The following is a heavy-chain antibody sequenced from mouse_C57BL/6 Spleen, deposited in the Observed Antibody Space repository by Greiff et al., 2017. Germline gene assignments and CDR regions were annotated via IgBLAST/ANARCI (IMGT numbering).Heavy chain of an antibody. Sequence: QVQLQQSGAELVRPGTSVKVSCKASGYAFTNYLIEWVKQRPGRGLEWIGRIDPNSGGTKYNEKFKSKATLTVDKPSSTAYMQLSSLTSEDSAVYYCARNLFYYWGQGTLVTVSA. CDR2: IDPNSGGT. CDR1: GYAFTNYL. V-gene: IGHV1-54*01. D-gene: IGHD1-1*01. J-gene: IGHJ3*01. CDR3: ARNLFYY.